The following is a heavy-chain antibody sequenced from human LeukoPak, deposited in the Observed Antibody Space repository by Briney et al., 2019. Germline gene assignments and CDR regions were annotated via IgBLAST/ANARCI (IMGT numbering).Heavy chain of an antibody. J-gene: IGHJ4*02. Sequence: GGSLRLSCAASGFTFSSYTMHWVRQAPGKGLEGVALISYDGSTKYYADSVKGRFTISRDNSKSTLYLQMNSLRTEDTAVYYCAKDFGSNCCAYLDFWGQGPLLTVSS. D-gene: IGHD2-2*01. CDR3: AKDFGSNCCAYLDF. CDR2: ISYDGSTK. V-gene: IGHV3-30*04. CDR1: GFTFSSYT.